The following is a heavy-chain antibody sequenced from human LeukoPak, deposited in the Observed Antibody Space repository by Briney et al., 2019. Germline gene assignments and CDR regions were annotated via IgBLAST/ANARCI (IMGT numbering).Heavy chain of an antibody. CDR2: ISYDGSNK. CDR1: GFTFSSYA. CDR3: AKDPGEGVAAILDY. V-gene: IGHV3-30-3*01. Sequence: HPGGSLRLSCAASGFTFSSYAMHWVRQAPGKGLEWVAVISYDGSNKYYADSVKGRFTISRDNSKNTLYLQMNSLRAEDTAVYYCAKDPGEGVAAILDYWGQGTLVTVSS. J-gene: IGHJ4*02. D-gene: IGHD2-15*01.